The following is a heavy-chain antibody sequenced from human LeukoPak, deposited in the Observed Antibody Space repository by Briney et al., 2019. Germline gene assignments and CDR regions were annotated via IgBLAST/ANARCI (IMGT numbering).Heavy chain of an antibody. V-gene: IGHV4-61*01. J-gene: IGHJ3*02. CDR3: ARSGDCSGGSCYGALLDDAFDI. D-gene: IGHD2-15*01. CDR1: GGSISSGSYY. CDR2: INYSGST. Sequence: SETLSLTCTVSGGSISSGSYYWGWIRQPPGKGLEWIGYINYSGSTNYNPSLKSRVTISVDTSKNQFSLKLSSVTAADTAVYYCARSGDCSGGSCYGALLDDAFDIWGQGTMVTVSS.